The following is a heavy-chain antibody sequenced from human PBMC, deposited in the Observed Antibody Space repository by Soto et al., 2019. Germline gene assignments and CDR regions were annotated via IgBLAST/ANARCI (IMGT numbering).Heavy chain of an antibody. CDR3: AKAGDIVVVVAATYDDS. Sequence: EVQMLESGGGLVQPGWSLRLSCAASGFTFSSYAMSWVRQAPVKGLEWVSAISGSGGSTYYADSVKGRFNISRDNSNNTRYLQMNSLRAEDTAVYYCAKAGDIVVVVAATYDDSWGQGPLVTVSS. CDR1: GFTFSSYA. J-gene: IGHJ4*02. CDR2: ISGSGGST. V-gene: IGHV3-23*01. D-gene: IGHD2-15*01.